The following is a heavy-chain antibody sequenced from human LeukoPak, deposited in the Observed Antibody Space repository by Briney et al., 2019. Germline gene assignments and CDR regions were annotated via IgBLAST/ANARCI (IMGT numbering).Heavy chain of an antibody. D-gene: IGHD1-26*01. Sequence: GGSLRLSCAASGFTLSSYAMSWVRQAPGKGLEWVSSISSSSSYIYYADSVKGRFTISRDNAKNSLYLQMNSLRAEDTAVYYCARDSGSYHRNDAFDIWGQGTMVTVSS. J-gene: IGHJ3*02. V-gene: IGHV3-21*01. CDR1: GFTLSSYA. CDR3: ARDSGSYHRNDAFDI. CDR2: ISSSSSYI.